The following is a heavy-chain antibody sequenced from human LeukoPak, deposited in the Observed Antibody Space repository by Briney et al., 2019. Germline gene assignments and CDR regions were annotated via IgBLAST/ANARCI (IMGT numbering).Heavy chain of an antibody. V-gene: IGHV4-59*01. Sequence: SETLSLTCTVSGGSISSYYWSWIRQPPGKGLEWIGYIYYSGSTNYNPSLKSRVTISVDTSKNQFSLKLSSVTAADTAVYYCARVGGGGVYSSGWYGNYYYYMDVWGKGTTVTVSS. CDR3: ARVGGGGVYSSGWYGNYYYYMDV. CDR2: IYYSGST. CDR1: GGSISSYY. D-gene: IGHD6-19*01. J-gene: IGHJ6*03.